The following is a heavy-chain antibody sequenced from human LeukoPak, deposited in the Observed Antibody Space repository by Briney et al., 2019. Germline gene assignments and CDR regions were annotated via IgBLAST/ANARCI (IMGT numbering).Heavy chain of an antibody. CDR2: IIPIFGTA. D-gene: IGHD2-15*01. CDR1: GGTFISYA. J-gene: IGHJ4*02. CDR3: ATLGYCSGGSCYTVDY. Sequence: SVKVSYKASGGTFISYAISWVRQAPGQGLEWMGGIIPIFGTANYAQKFQGRVTITADESTSTAYMELSSLRSEDTAVYYCATLGYCSGGSCYTVDYWGQGTLVTVSS. V-gene: IGHV1-69*01.